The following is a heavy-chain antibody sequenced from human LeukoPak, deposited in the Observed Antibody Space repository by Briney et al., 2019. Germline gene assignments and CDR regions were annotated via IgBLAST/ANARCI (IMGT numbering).Heavy chain of an antibody. CDR3: AKSRWGYYDCGES. CDR1: GFTFGSYW. CDR2: INQDGSGK. J-gene: IGHJ5*02. Sequence: GGSLRLSCAASGFTFGSYWMTWVRQASGKGLEWVANINQDGSGKYYVDSVKGRFTISRDNSKNTLYLQMNSLRAEDTAVYYCAKSRWGYYDCGESWGQGTLVTVSS. V-gene: IGHV3-7*03. D-gene: IGHD3-22*01.